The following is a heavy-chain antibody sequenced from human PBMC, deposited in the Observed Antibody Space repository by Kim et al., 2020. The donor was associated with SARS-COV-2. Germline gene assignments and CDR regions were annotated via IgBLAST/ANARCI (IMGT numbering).Heavy chain of an antibody. V-gene: IGHV4-59*01. CDR3: ARGHYGSGSTFDP. J-gene: IGHJ5*02. D-gene: IGHD3-10*01. CDR1: GGSISSYY. CDR2: IYYSGNT. Sequence: SETLSLTCTVSGGSISSYYWSWIRQPPGKGLEWIGYIYYSGNTNYNPSLKSRVTISVDTSKNQFSLKLGSVTAANTAVYYAARGHYGSGSTFDPWGQGTL.